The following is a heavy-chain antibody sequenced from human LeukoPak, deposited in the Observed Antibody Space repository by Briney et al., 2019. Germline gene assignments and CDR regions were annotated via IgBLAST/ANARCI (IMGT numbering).Heavy chain of an antibody. V-gene: IGHV4-34*01. CDR1: GGSFSGYY. Sequence: SETLSLTCAVYGGSFSGYYWSWIRQPPGKGLEWIGEINHSGSTNYNPSLKSRVTISVDTSKNQFSLKLSSVTAADTAVYYCARALDDYGDYVGAFDIWGRGTMVTVSS. J-gene: IGHJ3*02. CDR3: ARALDDYGDYVGAFDI. D-gene: IGHD4-17*01. CDR2: INHSGST.